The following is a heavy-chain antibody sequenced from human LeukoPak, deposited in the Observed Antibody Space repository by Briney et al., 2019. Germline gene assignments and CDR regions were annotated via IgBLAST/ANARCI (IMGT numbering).Heavy chain of an antibody. Sequence: ASVKVSCKASGGTFSSYAISWVRQAPGQGLEWMGRIIPIFGTANYAQKFQGRVTITTDESTSTAYMELSSLRSEDTAVYYCAAGTMIGNAFDIWGQGTMVTVSS. CDR1: GGTFSSYA. CDR2: IIPIFGTA. CDR3: AAGTMIGNAFDI. J-gene: IGHJ3*02. D-gene: IGHD3-22*01. V-gene: IGHV1-69*05.